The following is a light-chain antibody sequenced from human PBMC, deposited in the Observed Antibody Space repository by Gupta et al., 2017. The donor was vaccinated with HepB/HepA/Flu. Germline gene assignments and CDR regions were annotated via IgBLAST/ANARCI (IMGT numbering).Light chain of an antibody. CDR2: DVT. V-gene: IGLV2-14*03. J-gene: IGLJ3*02. CDR3: SSFTTSGTWV. Sequence: QSALTQPASVSGSPGQSITISCTGSGSDVGDYNHVSWYPQPSSKAHKLIIFDVTNRPSGAANRFSASKSGTTASLTISALQAEAAADYYSSSFTTSGTWVFGGGTKLTVL. CDR1: GSDVGDYNH.